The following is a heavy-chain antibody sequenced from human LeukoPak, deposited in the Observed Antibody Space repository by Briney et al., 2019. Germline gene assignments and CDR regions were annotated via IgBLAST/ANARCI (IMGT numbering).Heavy chain of an antibody. CDR1: GDRFTSYW. CDR2: IDPSDSYT. CDR3: ARHQLLGPCFKGVCSDAFDI. V-gene: IGHV5-10-1*01. Sequence: GESLKISCKGSGDRFTSYWISWVRQMPGKGLEWMGRIDPSDSYTNYSPSFQGHLTISADKSISTAYLQWSSLKASDTAMYYCARHQLLGPCFKGVCSDAFDIWGQGTMVTVSS. D-gene: IGHD2-8*01. J-gene: IGHJ3*02.